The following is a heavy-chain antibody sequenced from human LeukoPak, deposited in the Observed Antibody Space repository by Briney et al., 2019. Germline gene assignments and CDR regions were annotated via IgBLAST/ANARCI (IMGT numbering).Heavy chain of an antibody. CDR2: MNPNSGNT. CDR1: GYTFTSYD. V-gene: IGHV1-8*01. J-gene: IGHJ6*02. D-gene: IGHD4-23*01. CDR3: ARGLRGVTSYGMDV. Sequence: GASVKVSCKASGYTFTSYDINWVRQATGQGLEWMGWMNPNSGNTGYAQKFQGRVTMTRNTSISTAYMELSSLRSEDTAVYYCARGLRGVTSYGMDVWGQGTTVTVSS.